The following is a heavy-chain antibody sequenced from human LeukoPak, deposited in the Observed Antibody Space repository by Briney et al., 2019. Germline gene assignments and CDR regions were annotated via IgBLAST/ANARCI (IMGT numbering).Heavy chain of an antibody. CDR2: FDPEDGET. V-gene: IGHV1-24*01. CDR3: AKIGSSHDFDY. Sequence: VASVKVSCKVSGYTLTELSMHWVRQAPGKGLEWMGGFDPEDGETIYAQKFQGRVTMTEDTSTDTAYMELSSLKSDDTAVYYCAKIGSSHDFDYWGQGTLITVSS. CDR1: GYTLTELS. J-gene: IGHJ4*02. D-gene: IGHD1-26*01.